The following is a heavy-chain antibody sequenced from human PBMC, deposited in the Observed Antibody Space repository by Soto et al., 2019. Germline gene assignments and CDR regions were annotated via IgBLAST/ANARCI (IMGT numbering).Heavy chain of an antibody. CDR3: ARDIVVVPAAILPAFDI. CDR1: GGSISSGDYY. V-gene: IGHV4-30-4*01. J-gene: IGHJ3*02. Sequence: ASETLSLTCTVSGGSISSGDYYWSWIRQPPGKGLEWIGYIYYSGSTYYNPSLKSRVTISVDTSKNQFSLKLSSVTAADTAVYYCARDIVVVPAAILPAFDIWGRGTMVTVSS. CDR2: IYYSGST. D-gene: IGHD2-2*01.